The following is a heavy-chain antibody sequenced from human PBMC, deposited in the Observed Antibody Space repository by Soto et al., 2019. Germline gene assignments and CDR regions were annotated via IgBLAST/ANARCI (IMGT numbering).Heavy chain of an antibody. CDR1: GGSISSGDXX. J-gene: IGHJ4*02. CDR2: IYYSGST. V-gene: IGHV4-30-4*01. D-gene: IGHD3-22*01. CDR3: ARGSYYYDSSGYYHY. Sequence: QVQLQESGPGLVKPSQTLSLTCTVSGGSISSGDXXWSWIRQPPGKGLEWIGYIYYSGSTYYNPSLKSRVTISXXXXXXXXXLXLSXXXXXXXXXYFCARGSYYYDSSGYYHYWGQGTLVTVSS.